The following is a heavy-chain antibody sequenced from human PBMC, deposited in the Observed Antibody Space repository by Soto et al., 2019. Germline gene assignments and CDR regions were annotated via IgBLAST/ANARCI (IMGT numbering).Heavy chain of an antibody. CDR1: GGSFSGYY. CDR3: ATRYYDILTGVNWFDP. V-gene: IGHV4-34*01. J-gene: IGHJ5*02. Sequence: PWETLSLTCAVYGGSFSGYYWSWIRQPPGKGLEWIGEINHSGSTNYNPPLKSRVTISVDTSKNQFSLKLSSVTAADTAVYYCATRYYDILTGVNWFDPWGQGTLVTVSS. D-gene: IGHD3-9*01. CDR2: INHSGST.